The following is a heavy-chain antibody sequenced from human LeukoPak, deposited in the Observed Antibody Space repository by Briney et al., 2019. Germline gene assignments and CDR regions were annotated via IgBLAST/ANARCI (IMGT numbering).Heavy chain of an antibody. J-gene: IGHJ4*02. D-gene: IGHD1-26*01. CDR2: IIPLFGIA. CDR1: GGTFSSSA. V-gene: IGHV1-69*04. CDR3: ARVEVLGATTVGFDY. Sequence: ASVKVSCKASGGTFSSSAISSVRQAPGQGLAWMGRIIPLFGIANYAQKFRGRVTITADKSTSTAYMELSSLRSEDTAVYYCARVEVLGATTVGFDYWGQGTLVTVSS.